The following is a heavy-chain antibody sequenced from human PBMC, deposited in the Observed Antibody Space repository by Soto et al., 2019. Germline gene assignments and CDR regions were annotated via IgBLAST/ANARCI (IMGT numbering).Heavy chain of an antibody. V-gene: IGHV3-64D*06. CDR2: ISSNGGST. CDR1: GFSFINYA. J-gene: IGHJ4*02. CDR3: VKDRYVDY. Sequence: PGGSLRLSCSVFGFSFINYAIHWVRQSPGKGLQYVSSISSNGGSTYYADSVKGRFTISRDNSKNTLYLQMSSLRLEDTAVYYCVKDRYVDYWGQGSLVTVSS.